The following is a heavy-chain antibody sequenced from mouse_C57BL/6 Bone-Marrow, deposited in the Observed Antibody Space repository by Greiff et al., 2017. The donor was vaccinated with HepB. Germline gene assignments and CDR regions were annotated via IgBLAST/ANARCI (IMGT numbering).Heavy chain of an antibody. J-gene: IGHJ3*01. D-gene: IGHD2-1*01. CDR2: ISSGGSYT. CDR1: GFTFSSYG. Sequence: EVQLQQSGGDLVKPGGSLKLSCAASGFTFSSYGMSWVRQTPDKRLEWVATISSGGSYTYYPDSVKGRFTISRDNAKNTLYLQMSSLKSEDTAMYYCARQRGYYGIPFAYWGQGTLVTVSA. CDR3: ARQRGYYGIPFAY. V-gene: IGHV5-6*01.